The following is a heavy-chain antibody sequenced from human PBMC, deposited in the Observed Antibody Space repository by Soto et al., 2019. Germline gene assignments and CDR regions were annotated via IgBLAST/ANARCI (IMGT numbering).Heavy chain of an antibody. CDR2: INGDGTDT. D-gene: IGHD3-16*01. Sequence: GGSLRLSCAASGFTFSMYWMHWVRQAPGKGLLWVSRINGDGTDTTYADSVKGRFTISRDNAKNTVYLQMNGLRAEDTAVYYCAREVGRGSGSYYLDYWGQETLVTVS. CDR1: GFTFSMYW. V-gene: IGHV3-74*03. J-gene: IGHJ4*02. CDR3: AREVGRGSGSYYLDY.